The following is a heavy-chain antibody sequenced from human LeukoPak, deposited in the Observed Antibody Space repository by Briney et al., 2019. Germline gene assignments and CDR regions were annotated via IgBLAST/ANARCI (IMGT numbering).Heavy chain of an antibody. CDR3: ASAREYCGSAECYEYFQH. CDR1: GFAVGSKS. V-gene: IGHV3-53*01. Sequence: PGGSLRLSCVASGFAVGSKSISWVRQSPAQGLEWGSVIYSGGSTYYADSVNGRFTISRDNSRNALFLQMNALRAEDTALYFCASAREYCGSAECYEYFQHWGQGTLVTVSS. CDR2: IYSGGST. D-gene: IGHD2-21*01. J-gene: IGHJ1*01.